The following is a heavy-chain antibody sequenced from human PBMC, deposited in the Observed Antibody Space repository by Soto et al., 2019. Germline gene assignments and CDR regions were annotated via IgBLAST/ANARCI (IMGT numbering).Heavy chain of an antibody. CDR2: IVKDGSNQ. Sequence: QVQLVESGGDVVQPGRSLRLSCAASGFTFNKYGMHWVRQAPGKGLEWLAVIVKDGSNQQYGDSAKGRFTISRDNSKNTVYLQINSLRVEDTAVYYCVRDDYRPDNGLGLWGQGTMVTVSS. CDR3: VRDDYRPDNGLGL. V-gene: IGHV3-33*04. CDR1: GFTFNKYG. J-gene: IGHJ3*01. D-gene: IGHD2-8*01.